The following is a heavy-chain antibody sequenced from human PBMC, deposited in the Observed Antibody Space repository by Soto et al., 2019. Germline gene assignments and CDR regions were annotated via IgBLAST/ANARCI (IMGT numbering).Heavy chain of an antibody. V-gene: IGHV4-34*01. J-gene: IGHJ3*02. CDR1: GGNFSDYY. CDR2: INHSGST. CDR3: ARLWFADLYYDSSGGAFDM. D-gene: IGHD3-22*01. Sequence: SLIQRLPYAVYGGNFSDYYCSWIRQHPGKGLEWIGEINHSGSTNYNPSLKSRVTISVDTSKNQFSLKLSSVTAADTAVYYCARLWFADLYYDSSGGAFDMWGQGTMDTGS.